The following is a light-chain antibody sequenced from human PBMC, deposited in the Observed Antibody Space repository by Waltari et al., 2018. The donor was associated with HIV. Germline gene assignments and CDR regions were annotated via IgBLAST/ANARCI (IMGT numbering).Light chain of an antibody. J-gene: IGLJ1*01. CDR2: EVS. Sequence: QSALTQPASVSGSPGQSITISCTGTTSDAGGSKYVSWYKQHPDKAPKLVVYEVSNRPSGISIRFSGSKSGNTASLTISGLQAEDEADYYCSSYTSRNTRVFGTGTKVTVL. V-gene: IGLV2-14*01. CDR1: TSDAGGSKY. CDR3: SSYTSRNTRV.